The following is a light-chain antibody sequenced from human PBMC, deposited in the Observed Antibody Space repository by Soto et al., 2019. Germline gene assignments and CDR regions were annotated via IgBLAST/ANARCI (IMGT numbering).Light chain of an antibody. CDR3: SSFAGGNNYV. CDR1: SSDVGGYNF. CDR2: EVS. Sequence: QSALTQPPSASGSPGQSVTISCTGTSSDVGGYNFVSWYQQHPGKAPKLIIYEVSKRPSGVPDRFSGSKSGNTASLTVSGLQAEDEANFYRSSFAGGNNYVFGTGTKVTVL. V-gene: IGLV2-8*01. J-gene: IGLJ1*01.